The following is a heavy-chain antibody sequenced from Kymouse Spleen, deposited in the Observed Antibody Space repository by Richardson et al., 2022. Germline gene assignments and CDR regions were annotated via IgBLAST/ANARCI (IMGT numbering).Heavy chain of an antibody. CDR1: GFTFSSYG. J-gene: IGHJ3*02. Sequence: QVQLVESGGGVVQPGRSLRLSCAASGFTFSSYGMHWVRQAPGKGLEWVAVIWYDGSNKYYADSVKGRFTISRDNSKNTLYLQMNSLRAEDTAVYYCAREIVAYAFDIWGQGTMVTVSS. D-gene: IGHD5-12*01. CDR3: AREIVAYAFDI. V-gene: IGHV3-33*01. CDR2: IWYDGSNK.